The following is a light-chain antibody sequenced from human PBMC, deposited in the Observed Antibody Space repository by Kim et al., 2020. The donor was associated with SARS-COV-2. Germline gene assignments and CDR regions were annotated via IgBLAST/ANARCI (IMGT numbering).Light chain of an antibody. J-gene: IGLJ2*01. Sequence: VSPGQTASITCSGDKLGDKYACWYQQKPGQSPVLVIYQDSKRPSGIPERFSGSNAGNTATLTISGTQAMDEADYYCQAWDSSTSVVFGGGTQLTVL. CDR2: QDS. CDR3: QAWDSSTSVV. V-gene: IGLV3-1*01. CDR1: KLGDKY.